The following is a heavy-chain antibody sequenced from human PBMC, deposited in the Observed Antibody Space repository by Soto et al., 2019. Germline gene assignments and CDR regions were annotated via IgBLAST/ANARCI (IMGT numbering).Heavy chain of an antibody. CDR1: GFIFNNYG. CDR3: ARGYSSGYSAFDY. D-gene: IGHD3-22*01. Sequence: GGSLRLSCAASGFIFNNYGMHWVRQAPGKGLEWVALIYYDGTSKYYADSVKGRFTISRDNSRDTLYLQVNSLRAEDTAVYYCARGYSSGYSAFDYWGQGAPLTVSS. V-gene: IGHV3-33*01. J-gene: IGHJ4*02. CDR2: IYYDGTSK.